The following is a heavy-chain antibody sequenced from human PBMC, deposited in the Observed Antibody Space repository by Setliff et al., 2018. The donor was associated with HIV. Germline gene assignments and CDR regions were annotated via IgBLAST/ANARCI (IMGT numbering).Heavy chain of an antibody. D-gene: IGHD5-12*01. Sequence: ASVKVSCKTSGYTFKSYDINWVRQAPGQRPEWMARINAGNGNREYSPKFQGRVTITADTSASTMYMELSSLRSEDTAVYYCARVGNNRLQFFDHWGQGALVTVSS. CDR2: INAGNGNR. CDR1: GYTFKSYD. CDR3: ARVGNNRLQFFDH. J-gene: IGHJ4*02. V-gene: IGHV1-3*01.